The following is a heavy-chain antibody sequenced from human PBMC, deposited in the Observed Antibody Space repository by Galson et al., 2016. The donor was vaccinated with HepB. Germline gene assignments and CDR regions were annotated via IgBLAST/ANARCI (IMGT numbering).Heavy chain of an antibody. CDR2: ISSNGGST. CDR3: AATTHCSGGSCHFYFDY. V-gene: IGHV3-64D*06. J-gene: IGHJ4*02. CDR1: GFTFSSYA. D-gene: IGHD2-15*01. Sequence: SLRLSCAASGFTFSSYAMHWVRQAPGKGLEYVSAISSNGGSTYYADSVKGRFTISRDNSKNTLYLQMSSLRAEDTAVYYCAATTHCSGGSCHFYFDYWGQGTLVTVSS.